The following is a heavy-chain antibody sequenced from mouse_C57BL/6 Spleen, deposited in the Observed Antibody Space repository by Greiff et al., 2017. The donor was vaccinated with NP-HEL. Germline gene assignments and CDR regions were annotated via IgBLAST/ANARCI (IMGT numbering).Heavy chain of an antibody. CDR3: ARSGDLITTVVDSYAMDY. Sequence: EVQLQQSGPELVKPGASVKISCKASGYTFTDYYMNWVKQSHGKSLEWIGDINPNNGGTSYNQKFKGKATLTVDKSSSTAYMELRSLTSEDSAVYYCARSGDLITTVVDSYAMDYWGQGTSVTVSS. V-gene: IGHV1-26*01. J-gene: IGHJ4*01. D-gene: IGHD1-1*01. CDR2: INPNNGGT. CDR1: GYTFTDYY.